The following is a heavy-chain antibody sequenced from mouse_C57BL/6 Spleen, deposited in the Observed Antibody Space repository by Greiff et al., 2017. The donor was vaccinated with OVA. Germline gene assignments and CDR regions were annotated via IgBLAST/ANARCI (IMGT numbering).Heavy chain of an antibody. CDR1: GYTFTSYW. J-gene: IGHJ4*01. D-gene: IGHD1-1*01. V-gene: IGHV1-64*01. CDR3: ARGIITTVVSSYAMDY. CDR2: IHPNSGST. Sequence: VQLQQPGAELVKPGASVKLSCKASGYTFTSYWMHWVKQRPGQGLEWIGMIHPNSGSTNYNEKFKSKATLTVDKSSSTAYMQLSSLTSEDSAVYYCARGIITTVVSSYAMDYWGQGTSVTVAS.